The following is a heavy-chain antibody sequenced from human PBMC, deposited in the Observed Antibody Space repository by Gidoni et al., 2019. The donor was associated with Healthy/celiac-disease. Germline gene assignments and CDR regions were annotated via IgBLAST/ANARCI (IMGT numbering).Heavy chain of an antibody. CDR3: ATYTYYDILTGDDAFDI. V-gene: IGHV5-51*01. CDR1: GYSFTSYW. CDR2: IYPGDSDT. J-gene: IGHJ3*02. Sequence: EVQLVQSGAEVNKPGESLKISCKGSGYSFTSYWIGWVRQMPGKGLEWMGIIYPGDSDTRYSPSFQGQVTISADKSISTAYLQWSSLKASDTAMYYCATYTYYDILTGDDAFDIWGQGTMVTVSS. D-gene: IGHD3-9*01.